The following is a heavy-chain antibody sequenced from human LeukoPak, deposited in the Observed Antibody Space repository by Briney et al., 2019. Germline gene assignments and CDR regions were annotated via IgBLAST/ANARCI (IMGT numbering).Heavy chain of an antibody. J-gene: IGHJ3*02. D-gene: IGHD3-22*01. V-gene: IGHV3-23*01. Sequence: GGSLRLSCAASGFTFSSYAMSWVRQAPGKGLEWVSAISDSGGSTYYADSVKGRFTISRDNSKNTLYLQMNSLRAEDTAVYYCAIKGLLQPNGNAFDIWGQGTMVTVSS. CDR1: GFTFSSYA. CDR3: AIKGLLQPNGNAFDI. CDR2: ISDSGGST.